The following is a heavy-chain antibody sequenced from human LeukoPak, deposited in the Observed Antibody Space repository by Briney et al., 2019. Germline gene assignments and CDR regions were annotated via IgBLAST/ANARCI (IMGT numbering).Heavy chain of an antibody. D-gene: IGHD4-17*01. J-gene: IGHJ4*02. CDR1: GYTFTGYY. CDR2: INPNSGGT. V-gene: IGHV1-2*02. Sequence: AASVKVSCKASGYTFTGYYMHWVRRAPGQGLEWMGWINPNSGGTNYAQRFQGRVTMTRDTSITTAYMELSRLTSDDTAMYYCARDITPDTTVTTNDWGQGTLVTVSS. CDR3: ARDITPDTTVTTND.